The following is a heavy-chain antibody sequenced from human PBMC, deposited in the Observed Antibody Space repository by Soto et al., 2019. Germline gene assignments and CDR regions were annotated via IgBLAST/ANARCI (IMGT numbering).Heavy chain of an antibody. CDR3: ARDVPPAITIFGYYYYMDV. CDR2: IIPILGKA. J-gene: IGHJ6*03. Sequence: GSSVKVSCKASVGTLSHYTFGWVRQAPGEGREGMGRIIPILGKANYAQKLQARVTINPDKTTSTAYMQLRRLRSDDPGDYHCARDVPPAITIFGYYYYMDVWGKGTTVTVSS. V-gene: IGHV1-69*08. D-gene: IGHD3-3*01. CDR1: VGTLSHYT.